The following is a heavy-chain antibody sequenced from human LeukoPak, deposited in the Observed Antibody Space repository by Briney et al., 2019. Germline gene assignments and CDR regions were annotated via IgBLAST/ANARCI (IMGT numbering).Heavy chain of an antibody. CDR3: VKNGWLDY. CDR2: ISTSGDST. J-gene: IGHJ4*02. Sequence: NPGGALRVSCAASGFTFSSQNMNWARQAPGKGLEWVAYISTSGDSTKYADPVEGRVTISRDNAENSLYLLMNSLRVEDTAVYYCVKNGWLDYWGQGILVTVSS. CDR1: GFTFSSQN. D-gene: IGHD6-19*01. V-gene: IGHV3-21*06.